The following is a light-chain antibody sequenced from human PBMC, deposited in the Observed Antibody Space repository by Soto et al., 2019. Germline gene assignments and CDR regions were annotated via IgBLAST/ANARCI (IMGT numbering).Light chain of an antibody. J-gene: IGLJ2*01. V-gene: IGLV2-14*01. Sequence: QSALTQPASVSGSPGQSITNSCTGTSSDVGGYNYVSWYQQHPGKAPKLMIYDVSNRPSGVSNRFSGSKSGNTASLTISGLLAEDEDDYYCSSSTSSSTPHVVFGGGTEVTL. CDR1: SSDVGGYNY. CDR3: SSSTSSSTPHVV. CDR2: DVS.